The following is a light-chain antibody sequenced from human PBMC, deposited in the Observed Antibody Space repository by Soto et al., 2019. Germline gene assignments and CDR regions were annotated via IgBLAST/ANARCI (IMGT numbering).Light chain of an antibody. CDR2: EVS. Sequence: QSVLTQPASVSGSPGQSITVSCTGTSSDIGVYNCVSWYQQHPGKAPKLIISEVSNRPSGVSNRFSGSKSGNTASLTISGLQAEDEADYSCSSYSTSTTPFVFGTGTKLTVL. J-gene: IGLJ1*01. CDR3: SSYSTSTTPFV. CDR1: SSDIGVYNC. V-gene: IGLV2-14*01.